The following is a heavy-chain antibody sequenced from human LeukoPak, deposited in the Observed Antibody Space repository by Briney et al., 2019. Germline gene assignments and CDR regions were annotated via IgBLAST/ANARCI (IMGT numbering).Heavy chain of an antibody. CDR3: AKDFDFGVVIYYMDV. Sequence: GGSLRLSCAASGFTFSSYGMHWVRQAPGKGLEWVAFMRYDGSNKYYADSVKGRFTISRDNSKNTLYLQMNSLRAEDTAVYYCAKDFDFGVVIYYMDVWGKGTTVTVSS. CDR2: MRYDGSNK. J-gene: IGHJ6*03. V-gene: IGHV3-30*02. CDR1: GFTFSSYG. D-gene: IGHD3-3*01.